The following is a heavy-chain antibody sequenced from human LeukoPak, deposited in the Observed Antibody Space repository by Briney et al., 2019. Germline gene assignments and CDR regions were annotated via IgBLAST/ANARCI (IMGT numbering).Heavy chain of an antibody. V-gene: IGHV6-1*01. Sequence: SQTLSLTCAISGDSVSSNSAAWNWIRQSPSRGLEWLGRTYYSSKWYTHYAVSLTSRITINPDTSKNQFSLQLNSVTPEDTAVYYCARDKDYSIDHWGQGTLVTVSS. CDR1: GDSVSSNSAA. CDR2: TYYSSKWYT. J-gene: IGHJ4*02. D-gene: IGHD4-11*01. CDR3: ARDKDYSIDH.